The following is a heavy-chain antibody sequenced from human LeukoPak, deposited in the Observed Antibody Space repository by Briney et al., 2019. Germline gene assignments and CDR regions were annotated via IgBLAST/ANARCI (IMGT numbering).Heavy chain of an antibody. J-gene: IGHJ4*02. V-gene: IGHV3-7*01. Sequence: GGSLRLSCAASGFTFSSYWMSWVRQAPGKGLEWVANIKQDGSEKYYVDSVKGRFTISRDNAKNSLYLQMNSPRAEDTAVYYCARDYGGEPAVAGTFDYWGQGTLVTVSS. CDR3: ARDYGGEPAVAGTFDY. D-gene: IGHD6-19*01. CDR2: IKQDGSEK. CDR1: GFTFSSYW.